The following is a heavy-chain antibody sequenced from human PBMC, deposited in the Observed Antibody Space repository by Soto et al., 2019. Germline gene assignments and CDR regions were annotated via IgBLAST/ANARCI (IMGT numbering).Heavy chain of an antibody. Sequence: WIRQPPGKGLEWIGYINDSGSAHYNPSLKSRVTISVDTFKNQFSLYLTSVTAADTAVYYCARGGGYHDYWGRGTMVTVSS. CDR3: ARGGGYHDY. J-gene: IGHJ4*03. V-gene: IGHV4-59*01. CDR2: INDSGSA. D-gene: IGHD1-26*01.